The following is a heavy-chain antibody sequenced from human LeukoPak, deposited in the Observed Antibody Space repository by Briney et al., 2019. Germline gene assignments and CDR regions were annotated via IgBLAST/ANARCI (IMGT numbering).Heavy chain of an antibody. CDR2: ISASNGNT. V-gene: IGHV3-23*01. CDR1: GFTFSSYA. Sequence: GGSLRLSCAGSGFTFSSYAMTWVRQAPGKGLKWVSGISASNGNTYHADSVKGRFTISRDNPKGTLYLQMNSLRVEDTAVYYCAKGSSDSWYSALEYWGQGTLVTVSS. D-gene: IGHD3-22*01. CDR3: AKGSSDSWYSALEY. J-gene: IGHJ4*02.